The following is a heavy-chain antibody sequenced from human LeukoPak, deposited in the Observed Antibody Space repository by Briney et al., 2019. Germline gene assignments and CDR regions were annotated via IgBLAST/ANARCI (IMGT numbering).Heavy chain of an antibody. D-gene: IGHD3-9*01. CDR3: ERHDWLQPFDY. CDR2: IYYSGST. V-gene: IGHV4-59*08. CDR1: GGSISSYY. Sequence: PSETLSLTCAVSGGSISSYYWSWIRQSPGKGLEWIGYIYYSGSTNYNPSLKSRVTISVDTSKNQFSLKLSSVTAADTAVYYRERHDWLQPFDYWGQGTLVTVSS. J-gene: IGHJ4*02.